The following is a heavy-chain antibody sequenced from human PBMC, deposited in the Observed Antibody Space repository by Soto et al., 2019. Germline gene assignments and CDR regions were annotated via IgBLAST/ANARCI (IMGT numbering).Heavy chain of an antibody. D-gene: IGHD3-10*01. Sequence: GSLRLSCAASGFTFSRYWMSWVRQAPGKGLEWVANIKEDGSEKQYMDFMKGRFTISRDNAKNSLYLEMNSLRAEDTAVYHCARDPYNFGDYGYGMDVWGQGTTVTVSS. V-gene: IGHV3-7*05. CDR2: IKEDGSEK. CDR1: GFTFSRYW. J-gene: IGHJ6*02. CDR3: ARDPYNFGDYGYGMDV.